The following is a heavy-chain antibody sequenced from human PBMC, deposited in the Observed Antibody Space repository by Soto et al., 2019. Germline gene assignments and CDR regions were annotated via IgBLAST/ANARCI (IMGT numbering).Heavy chain of an antibody. Sequence: QVQLVQSGGEVKKPGASVKVSCKASGDTVTKYGISWVRQAPGQGLEWLGWISFYNGHTNYALKFQDRITFTTATSTSTASMELRTLTSDDTAVYYCASATSIAVAGKETWGQGTLVTVSS. CDR1: GDTVTKYG. CDR3: ASATSIAVAGKET. V-gene: IGHV1-18*01. J-gene: IGHJ4*02. D-gene: IGHD6-19*01. CDR2: ISFYNGHT.